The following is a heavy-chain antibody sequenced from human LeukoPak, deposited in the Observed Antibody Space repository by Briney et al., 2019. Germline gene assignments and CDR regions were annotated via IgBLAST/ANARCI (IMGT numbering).Heavy chain of an antibody. CDR2: IYYSGST. J-gene: IGHJ4*02. D-gene: IGHD3-22*01. CDR3: ARDKYDSSGYYLGPDY. Sequence: SETLSLSCTVSGGSMNRYYWNWIRQPPGKRLEWIGYIYYSGSTNYNPSLKSRVTISVDTSKNQFSLKLSSVTAADTAVYYCARDKYDSSGYYLGPDYWGQGTLVTVSS. V-gene: IGHV4-59*01. CDR1: GGSMNRYY.